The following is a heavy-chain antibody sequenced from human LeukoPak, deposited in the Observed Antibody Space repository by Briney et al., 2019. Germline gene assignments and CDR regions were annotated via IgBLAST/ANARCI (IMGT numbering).Heavy chain of an antibody. Sequence: PAGSLTLSCAASGFTFSSYEMNWVRQAPGKGLEWVSYISSSGSTIYYADSVKGRFTISRDNAKNSLYLQMNSLRAEDTAVYYCARDRRIVVVRNAFDIWGQGSIVTDPS. D-gene: IGHD3-22*01. CDR3: ARDRRIVVVRNAFDI. V-gene: IGHV3-48*03. J-gene: IGHJ3*02. CDR1: GFTFSSYE. CDR2: ISSSGSTI.